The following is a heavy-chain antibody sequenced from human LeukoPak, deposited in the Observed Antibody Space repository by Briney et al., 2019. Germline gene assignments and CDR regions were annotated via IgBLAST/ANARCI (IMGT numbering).Heavy chain of an antibody. CDR1: GFPFSRYG. V-gene: IGHV3-30*03. CDR3: TRYRMVSYYFDN. D-gene: IGHD2-21*01. CDR2: ISYDGTNK. Sequence: GRSLRLSCVPSGFPFSRYGMHWVRQAPGKGLEWVAVISYDGTNKYYADSVKGRFTISRDNANNMVYLQMNSLRAEDTAVYYCTRYRMVSYYFDNWGQGSLVTVSS. J-gene: IGHJ4*02.